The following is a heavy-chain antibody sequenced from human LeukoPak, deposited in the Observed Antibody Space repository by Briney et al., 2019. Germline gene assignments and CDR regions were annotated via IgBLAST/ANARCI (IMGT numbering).Heavy chain of an antibody. CDR2: IYYTGTT. J-gene: IGHJ3*02. D-gene: IGHD2-8*02. Sequence: NPSETLSLTSTVSGGPNSGLYWSWIRQPPGKGLEWIGFIYYTGTTYYNPSLKSRVTIVIDTSSNPFSLRVRSVTAADTAVYYCARHVMRNHPGGSAYTHAFATWGHGTRVTVSS. CDR3: ARHVMRNHPGGSAYTHAFAT. CDR1: GGPNSGLY. V-gene: IGHV4-59*08.